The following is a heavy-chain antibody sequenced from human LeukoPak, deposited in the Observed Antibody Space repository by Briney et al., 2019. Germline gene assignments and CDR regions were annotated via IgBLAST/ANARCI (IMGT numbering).Heavy chain of an antibody. Sequence: GASVKVSCKASGYTFTNYDFNWLRQASGQGLEWVAWINPSSGKRGYAQKFQGRITITRDIAIGTVYLVLSSLSSETTAGYFGARVRGNHRYVPDYWGQGTLVTVSS. J-gene: IGHJ4*02. D-gene: IGHD3-16*01. V-gene: IGHV1-8*03. CDR2: INPSSGKR. CDR1: GYTFTNYD. CDR3: ARVRGNHRYVPDY.